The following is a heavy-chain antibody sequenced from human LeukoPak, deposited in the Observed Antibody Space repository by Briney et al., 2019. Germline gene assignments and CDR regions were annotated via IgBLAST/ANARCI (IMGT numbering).Heavy chain of an antibody. CDR3: ASDRTIAAAADPFDI. V-gene: IGHV1-69*04. D-gene: IGHD6-13*01. J-gene: IGHJ3*02. Sequence: ASVKASCKASRVTFNSCSISWVRQAPGHGLDWMGRIIPLLGIVNYAQKFQGKVTITADKSTNTAYMELSSLRSEDTAMYYCASDRTIAAAADPFDIWGQGTMVTVSS. CDR1: RVTFNSCS. CDR2: IIPLLGIV.